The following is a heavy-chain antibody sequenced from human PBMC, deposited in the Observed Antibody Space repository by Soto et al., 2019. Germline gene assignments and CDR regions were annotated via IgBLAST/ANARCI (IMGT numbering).Heavy chain of an antibody. Sequence: QVQLVQSGAEVKRPGSSVRVSCKASGANFSTYAIDWVRQAPGQGLEWMGAIIPLYPSTNYARKFQDRLTITADQSTTTVSMQLVSLRSEDTAIYYCARVVSGAHDAFDIWGQGTLVTVSS. D-gene: IGHD2-15*01. J-gene: IGHJ3*02. CDR1: GANFSTYA. CDR3: ARVVSGAHDAFDI. V-gene: IGHV1-69*12. CDR2: IIPLYPST.